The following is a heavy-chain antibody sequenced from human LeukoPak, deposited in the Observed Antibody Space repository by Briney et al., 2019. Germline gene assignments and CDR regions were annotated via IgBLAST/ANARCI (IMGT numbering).Heavy chain of an antibody. J-gene: IGHJ4*02. D-gene: IGHD2-8*02. CDR3: WSGDY. CDR2: ISSDGTNT. CDR1: GFTFSSYW. Sequence: GGSLRLSCAASGFTFSSYWMHWVRQAPGKGLVWVSRISSDGTNTSHADSVKGRFTISRDNVKNTLYLQMNSLRAEDTAVYYCWSGDYWGQGTLVTVSS. V-gene: IGHV3-74*01.